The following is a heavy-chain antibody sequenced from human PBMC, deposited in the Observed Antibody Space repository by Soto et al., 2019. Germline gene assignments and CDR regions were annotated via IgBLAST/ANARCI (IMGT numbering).Heavy chain of an antibody. CDR3: ARGCFGVVKVGTDYYMDV. J-gene: IGHJ6*03. D-gene: IGHD3-3*01. Sequence: SETLSLTCTVSGGSISSGGYYWSWIRQHPGKGLEWIGYIYYSGSTYYNPSLKSRVTISVDTSKNQFSLKLSSVTAADTAVYYCARGCFGVVKVGTDYYMDVWGKGTTVTVSS. CDR2: IYYSGST. V-gene: IGHV4-31*03. CDR1: GGSISSGGYY.